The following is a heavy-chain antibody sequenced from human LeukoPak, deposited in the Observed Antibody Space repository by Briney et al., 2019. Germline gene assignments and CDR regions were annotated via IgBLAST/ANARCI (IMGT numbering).Heavy chain of an antibody. V-gene: IGHV1-8*01. CDR1: GYTFTSYD. CDR2: MNPNSGNT. D-gene: IGHD3-9*01. CDR3: ARVSHKYDILTGYYVTGYYGMDV. J-gene: IGHJ6*02. Sequence: ASVKVPCKASGYTFTSYDINWVRQATGQGLEWMGWMNPNSGNTGYAQKFQGRVTMTRNTSISTAYMELSSLRSEDTAVYYCARVSHKYDILTGYYVTGYYGMDVWGQGTTVTVSS.